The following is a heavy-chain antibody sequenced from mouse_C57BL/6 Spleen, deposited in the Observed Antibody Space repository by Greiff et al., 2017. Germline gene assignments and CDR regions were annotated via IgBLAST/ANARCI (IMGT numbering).Heavy chain of an antibody. CDR1: GYAFSSSW. V-gene: IGHV1-82*01. CDR3: AGARDWYFDV. CDR2: IYPGDGDT. D-gene: IGHD3-1*01. Sequence: QVQLQQSGPELVKPGASVKISCKASGYAFSSSWMNWVKQRPGKGLEWIGRIYPGDGDTNYNGKFKGKATLTADKSSSTAYMQLSSLTSEDSAVYFCAGARDWYFDVWGTGTTVTVSS. J-gene: IGHJ1*03.